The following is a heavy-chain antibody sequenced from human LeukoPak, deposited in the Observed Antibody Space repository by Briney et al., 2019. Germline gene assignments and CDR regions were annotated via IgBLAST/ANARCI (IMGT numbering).Heavy chain of an antibody. Sequence: GESLRLSCKGSGYSLTSYSISWVRQMPGKGLEWMGRIDPTDSYTNYSPSFQGRVTISADKSIRTVYLQWSSLKASDTAMYYCARPGASGYVYCDSWGQGTLVTVPS. J-gene: IGHJ4*02. D-gene: IGHD5-12*01. V-gene: IGHV5-10-1*01. CDR3: ARPGASGYVYCDS. CDR1: GYSLTSYS. CDR2: IDPTDSYT.